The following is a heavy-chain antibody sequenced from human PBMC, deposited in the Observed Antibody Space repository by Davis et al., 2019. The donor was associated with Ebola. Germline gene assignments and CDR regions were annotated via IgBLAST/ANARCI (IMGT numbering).Heavy chain of an antibody. J-gene: IGHJ6*02. D-gene: IGHD1-1*01. Sequence: PGGSLRLSCAASGFTFSSYAMSWVRQAPGKGLEWVSAISGSGGSTYYADSVKGRFTISRDNSKNTLYLQMNSLRAEDTAVYYCANGELESSYYYGMDVWGQGTTVTVSS. CDR2: ISGSGGST. CDR1: GFTFSSYA. CDR3: ANGELESSYYYGMDV. V-gene: IGHV3-23*01.